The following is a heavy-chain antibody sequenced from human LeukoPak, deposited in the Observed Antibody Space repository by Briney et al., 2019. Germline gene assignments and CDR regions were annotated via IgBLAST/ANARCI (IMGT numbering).Heavy chain of an antibody. CDR3: ARDVHGDYGSGWFDP. D-gene: IGHD4-17*01. V-gene: IGHV1-69*05. Sequence: ASVKVTCKTSGGTFNNSAISWVRQAPGQGLEWLGGIMPLFGTAGYAQKFQGRVTITKDESTRTVYLELTSLTSDDTAVYYCARDVHGDYGSGWFDPWGQGTLVSVSS. J-gene: IGHJ5*02. CDR1: GGTFNNSA. CDR2: IMPLFGTA.